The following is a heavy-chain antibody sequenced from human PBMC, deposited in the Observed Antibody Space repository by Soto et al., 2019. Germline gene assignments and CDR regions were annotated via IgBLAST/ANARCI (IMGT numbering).Heavy chain of an antibody. V-gene: IGHV3-53*01. CDR2: IYSGGST. CDR1: GFTVSSNY. D-gene: IGHD2-21*02. Sequence: GGSLRLSCAASGFTVSSNYMSWVRQAPGKGLEWVSVIYSGGSTYYADSVKGRFTISRDNSKNTLYLQMNSLRAEDTAVYYCARPAIPHDAFDIWGQGTMVTVSS. CDR3: ARPAIPHDAFDI. J-gene: IGHJ3*02.